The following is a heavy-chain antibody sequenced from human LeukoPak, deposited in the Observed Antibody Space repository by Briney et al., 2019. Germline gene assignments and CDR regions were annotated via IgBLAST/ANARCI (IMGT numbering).Heavy chain of an antibody. CDR2: INPNTGAT. J-gene: IGHJ4*02. V-gene: IGHV1-2*02. CDR3: ARDERFCNGDNHYPDLGY. D-gene: IGHD2-15*01. Sequence: SVNVSCKACGYTFTDYYMFWLRQAPGQGLEWMGWINPNTGATKYAQNFQGRVTLTSDTSIRTTFMELSSLRSDDTAFYYCARDERFCNGDNHYPDLGYWGQGTLVTVSS. CDR1: GYTFTDYY.